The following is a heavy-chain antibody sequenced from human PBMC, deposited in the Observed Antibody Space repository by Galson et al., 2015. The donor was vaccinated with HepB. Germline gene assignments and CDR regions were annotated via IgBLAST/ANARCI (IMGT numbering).Heavy chain of an antibody. D-gene: IGHD3-3*01. V-gene: IGHV3-30*04. CDR1: GFTFSSYA. CDR3: ARAYDLSAFDI. Sequence: SLRLSCAASGFTFSSYAMHWVRQAPGKGLEWVAVISYDGSNKYYADSVKGRFTISRDNSKNTLYLQMNSLRAEDTAVYYCARAYDLSAFDIWGQGTMVTVSS. CDR2: ISYDGSNK. J-gene: IGHJ3*02.